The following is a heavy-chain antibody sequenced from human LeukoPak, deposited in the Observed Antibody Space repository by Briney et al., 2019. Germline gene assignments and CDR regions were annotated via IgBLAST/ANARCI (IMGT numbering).Heavy chain of an antibody. CDR3: ARERLVRNYYYGMDV. J-gene: IGHJ6*02. Sequence: PGGSLRLSCAASGFTFSSYAMHWVRRAPGKGLEWVAVISYDGSNKYYADPVKGRFTISRDNSKNTLYLQMNSLRAEDTAVYYCARERLVRNYYYGMDVWGQGTTVTVSS. CDR1: GFTFSSYA. D-gene: IGHD6-6*01. V-gene: IGHV3-30-3*01. CDR2: ISYDGSNK.